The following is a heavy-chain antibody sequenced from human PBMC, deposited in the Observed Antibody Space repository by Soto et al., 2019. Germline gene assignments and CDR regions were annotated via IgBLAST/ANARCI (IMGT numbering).Heavy chain of an antibody. CDR1: GLTLCRYW. CDR3: ASLGYCSGVSCYFNAFDI. D-gene: IGHD2-15*01. J-gene: IGHJ3*02. Sequence: QTLSCEACGLTLCRYWMRRVRQAPGKGLEWVANIKQDGSEKYYVDSVKGRFTISRDNAKNSLYLQMNSLRAEDTAVYYCASLGYCSGVSCYFNAFDIWVQGTMVTVSS. V-gene: IGHV3-7*01. CDR2: IKQDGSEK.